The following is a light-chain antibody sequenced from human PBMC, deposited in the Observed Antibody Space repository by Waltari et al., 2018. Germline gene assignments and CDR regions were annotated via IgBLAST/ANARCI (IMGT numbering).Light chain of an antibody. V-gene: IGLV2-14*01. CDR2: NVN. J-gene: IGLJ3*02. Sequence: QSALTQPASVSGSPGPSITISCSGTSSDVVGLHDVAWYQQNPGKAPKLMISNVNKRLSGVSKRFSGSKSGNTASLTISGLQAEDEADYYCSSYTTDSTWVFGGGTKLTVL. CDR1: SSDVVGLHD. CDR3: SSYTTDSTWV.